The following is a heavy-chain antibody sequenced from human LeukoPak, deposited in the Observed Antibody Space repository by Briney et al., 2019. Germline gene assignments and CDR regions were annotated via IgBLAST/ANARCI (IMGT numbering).Heavy chain of an antibody. Sequence: ASVKVSCKASGYTFTGYYMHWVRQAHGQGLEWMGWINPNSGGTNYAQKFQGRVTMTRDTSISTAYMELSRLRSDDTAVYYCARDTTGTTGARSSDYWGQGTLVTVSS. J-gene: IGHJ4*02. CDR1: GYTFTGYY. CDR3: ARDTTGTTGARSSDY. CDR2: INPNSGGT. V-gene: IGHV1-2*02. D-gene: IGHD1-1*01.